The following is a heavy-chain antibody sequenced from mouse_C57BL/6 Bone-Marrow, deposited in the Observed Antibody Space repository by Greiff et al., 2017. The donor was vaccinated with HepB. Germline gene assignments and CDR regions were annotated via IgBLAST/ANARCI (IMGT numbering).Heavy chain of an antibody. CDR1: GYTFTSYW. CDR2: IDPSDSYT. V-gene: IGHV1-50*01. J-gene: IGHJ2*01. Sequence: VQLQQPGAELVKPGASVKLSCKASGYTFTSYWMQWVKQRPGQGLEWIGEIDPSDSYTNYNQKFKGKATLTVDTSSSTAYMQLSSLTSEDSAVYYCARHMVEYYFDYWGQGTTLTVSS. D-gene: IGHD1-1*02. CDR3: ARHMVEYYFDY.